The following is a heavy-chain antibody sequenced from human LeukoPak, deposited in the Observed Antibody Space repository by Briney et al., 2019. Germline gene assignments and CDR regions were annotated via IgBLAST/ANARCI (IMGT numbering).Heavy chain of an antibody. CDR1: GFTFSSYA. D-gene: IGHD2-2*03. CDR3: AKVGYCSSTSCSTLGGFDY. J-gene: IGHJ4*02. V-gene: IGHV3-23*01. CDR2: ISGSGGST. Sequence: PGGSLRLSCAASGFTFSSYAMSWVRQAPGKGLEWVSAISGSGGSTYYADSVKGRFTISRDNSKHTLYLQMNSLRAEDTAVYYCAKVGYCSSTSCSTLGGFDYWGQGTLVTVSS.